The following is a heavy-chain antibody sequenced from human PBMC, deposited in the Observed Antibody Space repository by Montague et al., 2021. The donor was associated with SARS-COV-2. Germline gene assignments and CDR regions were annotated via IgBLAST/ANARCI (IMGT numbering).Heavy chain of an antibody. CDR3: GRGSPHFDFWRGHYGDKYYMDI. J-gene: IGHJ6*03. CDR2: LVTSGAT. Sequence: TLSLTCTVSGDSITSNTHYWDWVRQPAGKGLEWVGSLVTSGATNFXXXIKSRLTISRDTSKYEFYLKLSSVTAADTAVYYCGRGSPHFDFWRGHYGDKYYMDIWGKGTTVTVS. CDR1: GDSITSNTHY. D-gene: IGHD3-3*01. V-gene: IGHV4-61*02.